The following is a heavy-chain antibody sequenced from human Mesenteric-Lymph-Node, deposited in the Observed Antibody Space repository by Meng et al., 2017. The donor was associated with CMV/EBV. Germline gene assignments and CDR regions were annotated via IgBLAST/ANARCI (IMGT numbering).Heavy chain of an antibody. V-gene: IGHV3-53*01. CDR1: GITVSTNY. D-gene: IGHD6-13*01. CDR3: ARDPARSSWPYYYYGLDI. Sequence: GGSLRLSCVVSGITVSTNYMSWVRQAPGKGLEWVSVIYNTGGTHYADSVKGRFTISRDNSKNTLYLQMNSLRAEDTAVYYCARDPARSSWPYYYYGLDIWGQGTTVTVSS. J-gene: IGHJ6*02. CDR2: IYNTGGT.